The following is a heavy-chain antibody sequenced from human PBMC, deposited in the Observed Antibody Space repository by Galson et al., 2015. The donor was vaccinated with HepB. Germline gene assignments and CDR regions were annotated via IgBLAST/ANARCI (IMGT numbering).Heavy chain of an antibody. CDR3: ARGRGRRPDYDSSGYRINMDDAFDI. CDR2: MNPNSGNT. CDR1: GYTFTSYD. Sequence: SVKVSCKASGYTFTSYDINWVRQATGQGLEWMGWMNPNSGNTGYAQKFQGRVTMTRNTSISTAYMELSSLRSEDTAVYYCARGRGRRPDYDSSGYRINMDDAFDIWGQGTMVTVSS. V-gene: IGHV1-8*01. J-gene: IGHJ3*02. D-gene: IGHD3-22*01.